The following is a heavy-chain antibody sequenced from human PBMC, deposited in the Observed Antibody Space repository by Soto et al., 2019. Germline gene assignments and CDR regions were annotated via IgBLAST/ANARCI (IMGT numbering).Heavy chain of an antibody. J-gene: IGHJ4*02. Sequence: GGSLILSCAAAGFTFSSYLRHWVRQAPGKGLVWVSRINSDGSSTSYADSVKGRFTISRDNAKNTLYLQMNSLRAEDTAVYYCARARSNPYYFDYWGQGTLVTVS. CDR3: ARARSNPYYFDY. CDR2: INSDGSST. V-gene: IGHV3-74*01. D-gene: IGHD4-4*01. CDR1: GFTFSSYL.